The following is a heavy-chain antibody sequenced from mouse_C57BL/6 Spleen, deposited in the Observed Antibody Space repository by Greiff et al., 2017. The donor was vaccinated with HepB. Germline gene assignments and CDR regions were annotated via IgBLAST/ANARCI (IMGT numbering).Heavy chain of an antibody. CDR1: GFTFSDYG. J-gene: IGHJ2*01. Sequence: EMKLVESGGGLVKPGGSLKLSCAASGFTFSDYGMHWVRQAPEKGLEWVAYISSGSSTIYYADTVKGRFTISRDNAKNTLFLQMTSLRSEDTAMYYCARADYYGSSPFDYWGQGTTLTVSS. CDR2: ISSGSSTI. CDR3: ARADYYGSSPFDY. D-gene: IGHD1-1*01. V-gene: IGHV5-17*01.